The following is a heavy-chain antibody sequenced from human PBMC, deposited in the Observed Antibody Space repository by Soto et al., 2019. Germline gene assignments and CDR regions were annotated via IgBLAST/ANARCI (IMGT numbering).Heavy chain of an antibody. J-gene: IGHJ4*02. CDR2: ITNGGRT. Sequence: EVPLLESGGGLVQPGGSLRLSCAASGFPFSSYAMSWVRQAPGKGLEWVSAITNGGRTYYSDSVKGRFTLYRDDSKNTLYLQMDSLRVEDTAAYYCAKEGPTTHYYFDYWGQGTLVTVSS. CDR3: AKEGPTTHYYFDY. D-gene: IGHD1-1*01. V-gene: IGHV3-23*01. CDR1: GFPFSSYA.